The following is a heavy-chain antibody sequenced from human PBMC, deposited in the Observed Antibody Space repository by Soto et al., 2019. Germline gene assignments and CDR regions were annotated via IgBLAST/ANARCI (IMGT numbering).Heavy chain of an antibody. D-gene: IGHD3-9*01. CDR1: GYTFTSYY. CDR2: INPSGGST. V-gene: IGHV1-46*01. CDR3: ARDYYDILTGYALGAFDI. J-gene: IGHJ3*02. Sequence: ASVKVSCKASGYTFTSYYMHWVRQAPGQGLEWMGIINPSGGSTSYAQKFQGRVTVTRDTSTSTVYMELSSLGSEDTAVYYCARDYYDILTGYALGAFDIWGQGTMVTVSS.